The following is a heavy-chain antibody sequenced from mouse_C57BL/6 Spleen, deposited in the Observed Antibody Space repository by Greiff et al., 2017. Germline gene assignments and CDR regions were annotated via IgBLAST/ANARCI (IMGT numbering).Heavy chain of an antibody. V-gene: IGHV1-22*01. J-gene: IGHJ3*01. CDR1: GYTFTDYN. CDR3: GSPGSSYAWFAY. Sequence: VQLQQSGPELVKPGASVKMSCKASGYTFTDYNMHWVKQSHGKSLEWIGYINPNNGGTSYNQKFKGKATLTVNKSSSTAYMELRSLTSEDSAVYYCGSPGSSYAWFAYWGQGTLVTVSA. CDR2: INPNNGGT. D-gene: IGHD1-1*01.